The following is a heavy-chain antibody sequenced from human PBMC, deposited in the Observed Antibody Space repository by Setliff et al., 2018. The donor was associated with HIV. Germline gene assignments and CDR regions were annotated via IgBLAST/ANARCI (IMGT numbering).Heavy chain of an antibody. Sequence: GSLRLSCAASGFTFDDYGMSWVRQAPGKGLEWVAVILYDGSNKYYADSVKGRFTISRDNLKKRVYLQMSSLRAEDTAVYFCARDTGQLVYYFDSWGQGTLVTVSS. CDR3: ARDTGQLVYYFDS. CDR2: ILYDGSNK. CDR1: GFTFDDYG. J-gene: IGHJ4*02. D-gene: IGHD6-6*01. V-gene: IGHV3-30*03.